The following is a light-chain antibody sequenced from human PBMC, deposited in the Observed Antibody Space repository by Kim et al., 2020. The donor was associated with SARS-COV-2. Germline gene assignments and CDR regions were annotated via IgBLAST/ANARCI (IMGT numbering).Light chain of an antibody. CDR2: GKN. J-gene: IGLJ3*02. CDR1: SLRSYY. V-gene: IGLV3-19*01. CDR3: NARDSSGNHLV. Sequence: WGQTVRMTCEGDSLRSYYASWDQQKPGQAPVLVIYGKNNRPSGIPDRFSGSSSGNTASVTITGAQAEDEADYYCNARDSSGNHLVFGGGTQLTVL.